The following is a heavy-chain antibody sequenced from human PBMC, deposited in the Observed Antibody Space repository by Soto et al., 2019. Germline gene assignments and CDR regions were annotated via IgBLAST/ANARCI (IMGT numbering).Heavy chain of an antibody. CDR2: IYYSGNT. D-gene: IGHD2-2*01. CDR3: VRYCSTTKCPFDY. CDR1: GGSISSGGSY. Sequence: SETRSLTCTVSGGSISSGGSYGGWIRQPPGKGLEWIGYIYYSGNTYFNPSLKSRVTLSVDTSKNQFSLNLSSVTAADTAVYNCVRYCSTTKCPFDYWGQGTLVTVSS. V-gene: IGHV4-30-4*01. J-gene: IGHJ4*02.